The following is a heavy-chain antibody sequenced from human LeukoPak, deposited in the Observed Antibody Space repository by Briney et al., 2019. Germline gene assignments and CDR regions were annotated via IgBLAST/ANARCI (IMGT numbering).Heavy chain of an antibody. CDR2: ISGSGGST. D-gene: IGHD3-22*01. V-gene: IGHV3-23*01. Sequence: PGGSLRLYWPVAGIDFSNYGMSWVRQGPGKGLEWVAGISGSGGSTNYADSVKGRFTISRDNRKNTLYLQMNSLRAEDTAVYFCAKRGVVIRVILVGFHKEAYYFDSWGQGALVTVSS. CDR1: GIDFSNYG. J-gene: IGHJ4*02. CDR3: AKRGVVIRVILVGFHKEAYYFDS.